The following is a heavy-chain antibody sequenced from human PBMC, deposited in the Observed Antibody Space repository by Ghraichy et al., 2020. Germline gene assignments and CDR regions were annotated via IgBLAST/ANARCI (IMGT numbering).Heavy chain of an antibody. CDR1: GFTFSSYA. CDR3: AREYNWNDSGNY. Sequence: GGSLRLSCAASGFTFSSYAMHWVRQAPGKGLEWVAVISYDGSNKYYADSVKGRFTISRDNSKNTLYLQMNSLRAEDTAVYYCAREYNWNDSGNYWGQGTLVTVSS. D-gene: IGHD1-20*01. CDR2: ISYDGSNK. J-gene: IGHJ4*02. V-gene: IGHV3-30-3*01.